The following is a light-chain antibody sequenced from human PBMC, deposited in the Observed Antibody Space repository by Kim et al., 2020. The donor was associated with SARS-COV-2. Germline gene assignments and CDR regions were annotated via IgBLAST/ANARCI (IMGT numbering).Light chain of an antibody. CDR2: GAS. CDR3: LPYGNAPDI. Sequence: PGERPTLSCRASQIVRGSYLAWYQQQKRGQAPRLLIYGASSRATGIPDRFSGSGFGTDFSLTISRLEPEDFAVYYCLPYGNAPDIFGQVTRLEIK. CDR1: QIVRGSY. V-gene: IGKV3-20*01. J-gene: IGKJ5*01.